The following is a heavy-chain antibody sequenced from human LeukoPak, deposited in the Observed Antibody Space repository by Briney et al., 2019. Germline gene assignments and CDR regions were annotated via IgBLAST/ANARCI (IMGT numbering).Heavy chain of an antibody. V-gene: IGHV1-3*01. J-gene: IGHJ4*02. D-gene: IGHD5-12*01. Sequence: ASVKVSCNASGYTFTSYAMHWVRQAPGQRLEWMGWINAGNGNTKYSQKFQGRVTITRDTSASTAYMELSSLRSEDTAVYYCARDRYSGYDYGTQGYFDYWGQGTLVTVSS. CDR2: INAGNGNT. CDR3: ARDRYSGYDYGTQGYFDY. CDR1: GYTFTSYA.